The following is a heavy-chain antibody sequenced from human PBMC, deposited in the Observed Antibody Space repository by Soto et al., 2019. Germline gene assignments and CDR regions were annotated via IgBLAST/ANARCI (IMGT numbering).Heavy chain of an antibody. V-gene: IGHV3-11*01. J-gene: IGHJ4*02. Sequence: QVQLVESGGALVKPGGSLRLSCAASGFTFSDYYMSWIRQAPGKGLEWVSYIDSRGRTISYADSVKGRFTISRDDAKNSLYLQMSSLRAEDTAVYYCARQAARNYFDFWGQGTLVTVSS. CDR1: GFTFSDYY. CDR3: ARQAARNYFDF. CDR2: IDSRGRTI. D-gene: IGHD6-6*01.